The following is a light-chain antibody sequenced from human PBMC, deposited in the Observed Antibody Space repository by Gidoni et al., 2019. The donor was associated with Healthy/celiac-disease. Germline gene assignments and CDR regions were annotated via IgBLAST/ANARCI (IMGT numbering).Light chain of an antibody. CDR2: LVS. Sequence: DIVMTQSPLSLPVTPGEPASISCRSSQSLLHSNGYNYLDWYLQKPGQSPTRLIYLVSNRASGVPDRFSGSGSGTDFTLKISRVEAEDVGVYYCMQAIQTPLTFXGXTKVEIK. CDR3: MQAIQTPLT. CDR1: QSLLHSNGYNY. J-gene: IGKJ4*01. V-gene: IGKV2-28*01.